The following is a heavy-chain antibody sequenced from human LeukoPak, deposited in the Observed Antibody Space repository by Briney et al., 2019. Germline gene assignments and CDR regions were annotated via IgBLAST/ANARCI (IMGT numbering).Heavy chain of an antibody. CDR2: VYHSGTT. CDR1: GYSISSGYF. Sequence: SETLSLTCAVSGYSISSGYFWGWIRQPPGKGLEWIGNVYHSGTTYYNASLKSRVTISVDTSKNQLSLKLSSVTAADTAVYYCARHPRTFDPWGQGTLVTVSS. V-gene: IGHV4-38-2*01. J-gene: IGHJ5*02. CDR3: ARHPRTFDP.